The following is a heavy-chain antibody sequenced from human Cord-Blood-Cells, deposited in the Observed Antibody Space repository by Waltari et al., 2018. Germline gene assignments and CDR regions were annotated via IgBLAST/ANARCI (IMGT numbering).Heavy chain of an antibody. CDR1: GYTFTSYY. CDR2: INPSGGST. J-gene: IGHJ2*01. CDR3: ARVDFKRAVAGTGDWYFDI. V-gene: IGHV1-46*01. Sequence: QVQLVQSGAEVKKPGASVKVSCKASGYTFTSYYMHWVRQAPGQGLEWMGIINPSGGSTSYAQKFQGRVTMTRDTSTSTVYMELSSLRSEDTAVYYCARVDFKRAVAGTGDWYFDIWGRGTLVTVSS. D-gene: IGHD6-19*01.